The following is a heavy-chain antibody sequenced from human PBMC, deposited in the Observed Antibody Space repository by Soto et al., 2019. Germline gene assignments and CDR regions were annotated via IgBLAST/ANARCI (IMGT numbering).Heavy chain of an antibody. CDR2: IYHSGST. Sequence: QLQLQESGSGLVKPSQTLSLTCAVSGGSISSGGYSWSWIRQPPGKGLEWIGYIYHSGSTYYNPSHKSRVTISVARSKNQFSLKLSSVTAADTAVYYCARDRYGGLYGMDVWGQGTTVTVSS. D-gene: IGHD1-26*01. V-gene: IGHV4-30-2*01. J-gene: IGHJ6*02. CDR3: ARDRYGGLYGMDV. CDR1: GGSISSGGYS.